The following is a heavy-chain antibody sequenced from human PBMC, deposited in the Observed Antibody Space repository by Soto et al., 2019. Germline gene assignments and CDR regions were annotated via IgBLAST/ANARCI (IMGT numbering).Heavy chain of an antibody. CDR2: IYYSGST. Sequence: SETLSLTCTVSGGSISSYYWSWIRQPPGKGLEWIGYIYYSGSTNYNPSLKSRVTISVDTSKNQFSLKLSSVTAADTAVYYCARGGRVASYHYWGQGALVTVSS. J-gene: IGHJ4*02. D-gene: IGHD3-16*02. CDR1: GGSISSYY. CDR3: ARGGRVASYHY. V-gene: IGHV4-59*01.